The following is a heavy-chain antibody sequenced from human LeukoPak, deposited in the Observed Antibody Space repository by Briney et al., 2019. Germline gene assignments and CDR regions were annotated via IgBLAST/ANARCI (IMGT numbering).Heavy chain of an antibody. CDR3: ALAVPKYFDP. CDR2: IYPGDSDT. D-gene: IGHD2-15*01. V-gene: IGHV5-51*01. CDR1: GYTFTNYR. J-gene: IGHJ5*02. Sequence: WEALKISFKASGYTFTNYRIGWGRQMPGKGLEWMGIIYPGDSDTRYSPSLQGQVTISADKSINTAYLQWSSLKASDTAMYYCALAVPKYFDPWGQGTLVTVSS.